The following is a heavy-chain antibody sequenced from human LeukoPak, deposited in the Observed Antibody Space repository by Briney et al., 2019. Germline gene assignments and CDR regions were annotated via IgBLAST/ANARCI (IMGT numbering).Heavy chain of an antibody. CDR3: AGGTGVFRTPHFDY. CDR2: INHSGST. D-gene: IGHD2-2*01. CDR1: GGSFSGYY. J-gene: IGHJ4*02. V-gene: IGHV4-34*01. Sequence: SETLSLTCAVYGGSFSGYYWSWIRQPPGKGLERIGEINHSGSTNYNPSLKSRVTISVDTSKNQFSLKLSSVTAADTAVYYCAGGTGVFRTPHFDYGAQGPLATVSS.